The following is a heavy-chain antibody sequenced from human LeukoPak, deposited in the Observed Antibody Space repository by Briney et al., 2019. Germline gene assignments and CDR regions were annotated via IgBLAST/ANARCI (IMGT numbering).Heavy chain of an antibody. CDR3: ARSSELRYFDWLFIFGSFDY. Sequence: ASVKVSCKASGYTFTSYGISGVRQAPGQGLEWMGWISAYNGNTNYAQKLQGRVTMTTDTSPSTAYMELRSLRSDDTAVYYCARSSELRYFDWLFIFGSFDYWGQGTLVTVSS. J-gene: IGHJ4*02. D-gene: IGHD3-9*01. CDR2: ISAYNGNT. V-gene: IGHV1-18*04. CDR1: GYTFTSYG.